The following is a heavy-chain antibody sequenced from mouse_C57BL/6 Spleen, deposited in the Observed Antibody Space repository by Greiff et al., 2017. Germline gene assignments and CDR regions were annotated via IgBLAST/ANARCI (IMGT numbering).Heavy chain of an antibody. CDR1: GYAFSSSW. D-gene: IGHD3-1*01. CDR2: IYPGDGDT. Sequence: QVQLQQSGPELVKPGASVKISCKASGYAFSSSWMNWVKQRPGKGLEWIGRIYPGDGDTNYNGKFKGKATLTADKSSSTAYMQLSSLTSEASAFYFCARSGYFDYWGQGTTLTVSS. CDR3: ARSGYFDY. V-gene: IGHV1-82*01. J-gene: IGHJ2*01.